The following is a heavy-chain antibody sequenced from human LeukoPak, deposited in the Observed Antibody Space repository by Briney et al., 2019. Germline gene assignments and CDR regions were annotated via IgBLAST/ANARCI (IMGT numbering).Heavy chain of an antibody. D-gene: IGHD5-18*01. CDR1: GFTFSSYA. J-gene: IGHJ4*02. CDR2: ISSSGSST. V-gene: IGHV3-23*01. CDR3: AKEHARFGFFDY. Sequence: PAGTLRLSCAASGFTFSSYAMNWVRQPPGKGLEWVSTISSSGSSTYYADSVKGRFTISRDNCKSTLFVQMNSLRAEDTAICYCAKEHARFGFFDYWGQGTLGTVSS.